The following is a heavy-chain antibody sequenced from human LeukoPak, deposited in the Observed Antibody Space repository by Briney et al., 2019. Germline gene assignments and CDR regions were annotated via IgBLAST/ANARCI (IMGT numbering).Heavy chain of an antibody. V-gene: IGHV5-51*01. J-gene: IGHJ4*02. CDR1: GYSFTSYW. Sequence: GESLKISCKGSGYSFTSYWIGWVRQMPGKGLEWMGIIYPGDSDTRYSPSFQGQVTSSADKSISTAHLQWSSLKASDTAMYYCARQTYYYDSSGYRSSRAVDYWGQGTLVTVSS. CDR3: ARQTYYYDSSGYRSSRAVDY. CDR2: IYPGDSDT. D-gene: IGHD3-22*01.